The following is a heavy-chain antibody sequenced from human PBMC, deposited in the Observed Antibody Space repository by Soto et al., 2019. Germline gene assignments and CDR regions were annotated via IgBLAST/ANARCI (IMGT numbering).Heavy chain of an antibody. CDR2: IFPGDSDT. CDR3: VRPNFGALTHFDF. D-gene: IGHD3-16*01. CDR1: GYTFTNYW. J-gene: IGHJ4*02. Sequence: PGESLKISCQAIGYTFTNYWIGWVRQTPGKGLEWMGIIFPGDSDTRYNPSFEGQVTVSADESISTAYLQWNTLTASDTAMYYCVRPNFGALTHFDFWGQGTLVTVSS. V-gene: IGHV5-51*01.